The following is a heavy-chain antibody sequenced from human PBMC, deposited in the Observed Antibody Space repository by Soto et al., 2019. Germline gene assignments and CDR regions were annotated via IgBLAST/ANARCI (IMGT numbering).Heavy chain of an antibody. D-gene: IGHD3-10*01. CDR3: ARRMFRRSNTIRAVNYYALDV. CDR1: GGSISSSSYY. J-gene: IGHJ6*02. CDR2: IYYSGST. Sequence: HXATLSLTSTVSGGSISSSSYYWGGIRQPPGKGLEWIGSIYYSGSTNSNPSLRGRVTTSIDTSKNQFSLMLTSVTAADTAVYFCARRMFRRSNTIRAVNYYALDVWGQGTTVTVSS. V-gene: IGHV4-39*07.